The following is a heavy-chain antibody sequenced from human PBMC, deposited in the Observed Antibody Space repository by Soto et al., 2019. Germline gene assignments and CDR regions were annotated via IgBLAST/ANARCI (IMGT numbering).Heavy chain of an antibody. J-gene: IGHJ4*02. CDR1: GYTFTSYD. CDR3: ARGAFIHSSRLHPRPGTDY. Sequence: GASVKVSCKASGYTFTSYDINWVRQATGQGLEWMGWMNPNSGNTGYAQKFQGRVTMTRNTSISTAYMELSSLRSEDTAVYYCARGAFIHSSRLHPRPGTDYWGQGTLVTVSS. V-gene: IGHV1-8*01. D-gene: IGHD4-4*01. CDR2: MNPNSGNT.